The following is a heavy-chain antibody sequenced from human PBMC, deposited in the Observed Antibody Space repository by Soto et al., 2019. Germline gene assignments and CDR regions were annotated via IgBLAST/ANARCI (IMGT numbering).Heavy chain of an antibody. CDR1: AFTVTSSY. Sequence: GSLRLSCAASAFTVTSSYMSWVRQAPGKGLEWVSLIYSGGITNYADSVKGRFTISRDNSKNILYLYMNSLRAEDTAVYYCALAKDFYVSGKDAMDVWGQGTTVTVSS. V-gene: IGHV3-53*01. CDR3: ALAKDFYVSGKDAMDV. D-gene: IGHD3-10*01. J-gene: IGHJ6*02. CDR2: IYSGGIT.